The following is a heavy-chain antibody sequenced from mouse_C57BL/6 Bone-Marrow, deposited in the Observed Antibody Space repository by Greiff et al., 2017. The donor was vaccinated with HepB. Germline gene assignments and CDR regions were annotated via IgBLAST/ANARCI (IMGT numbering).Heavy chain of an antibody. D-gene: IGHD2-10*02. Sequence: VQLQQSGAELARPGASVKLSCKASGYTFTSYGISWVKQRTGQGLEWIGEIYPRSGNTYYNEKFKGKATLTADKSSSTANMELSSLTSEGSAVYFGARFWASIRHYFDYGGQGTTLTVSS. CDR3: ARFWASIRHYFDY. V-gene: IGHV1-81*01. CDR2: IYPRSGNT. CDR1: GYTFTSYG. J-gene: IGHJ2*01.